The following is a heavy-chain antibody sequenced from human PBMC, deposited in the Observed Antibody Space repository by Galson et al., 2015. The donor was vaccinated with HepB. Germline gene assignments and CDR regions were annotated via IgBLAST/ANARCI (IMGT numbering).Heavy chain of an antibody. CDR2: VHSSSPYS. J-gene: IGHJ4*01. CDR3: ARFLRSAFTFDF. D-gene: IGHD3-3*01. V-gene: IGHV3-11*06. CDR1: GFTFSDFY. Sequence: SLRLSCAGSGFTFSDFYMNWIRQAPGKGLEWVSYVHSSSPYSNYGDSVKGRFTISRDNSRNTLYLQMDSLRIEDTAVYYCARFLRSAFTFDFWGHGTLVTVSS.